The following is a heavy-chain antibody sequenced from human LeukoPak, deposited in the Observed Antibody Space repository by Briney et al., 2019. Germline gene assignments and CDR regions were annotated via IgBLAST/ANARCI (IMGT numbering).Heavy chain of an antibody. J-gene: IGHJ4*02. V-gene: IGHV1-18*03. CDR1: GYTFTTYN. D-gene: IGHD5-18*01. Sequence: AASVKVSCKASGYTFTTYNINWVRQAPGQGLGWMGWISGYNGNTNYAQKLQGRVTITRDTSASTAYMELSSLRSGDMAVYYCARAEGYSYGYLNFDYWGQGTLVTVSS. CDR3: ARAEGYSYGYLNFDY. CDR2: ISGYNGNT.